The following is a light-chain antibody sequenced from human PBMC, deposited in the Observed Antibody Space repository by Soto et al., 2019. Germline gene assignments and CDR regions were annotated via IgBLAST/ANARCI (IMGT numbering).Light chain of an antibody. J-gene: IGLJ2*01. CDR1: SSNIGAGYD. V-gene: IGLV1-40*01. CDR2: GNS. Sequence: QSVLTQPPSVSGAPGQRVTISCTGSSSNIGAGYDVHWYQQLPGTAPKLLIYGNSNRPSGVPDRFSGSKSGTSASLAIAGVQVGVGAVYCCLSCGCSLSGVVFGGGTKLTVL. CDR3: LSCGCSLSGVV.